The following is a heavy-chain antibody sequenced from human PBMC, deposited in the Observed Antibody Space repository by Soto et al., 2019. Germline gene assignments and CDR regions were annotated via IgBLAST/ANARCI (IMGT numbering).Heavy chain of an antibody. CDR3: ANFLGPDRWGGEDDFWSGYYTGIDSRPHQYYYYGMDV. V-gene: IGHV3-23*01. J-gene: IGHJ6*02. D-gene: IGHD3-3*01. CDR1: GFTFSSYA. Sequence: HPGGSLRLSCAASGFTFSSYAMSWVRQAPGKGLEWVSAISGSGGSTYYADSVKGRFTISRDNSKNTLYLQMNSLRAEDTAVYYCANFLGPDRWGGEDDFWSGYYTGIDSRPHQYYYYGMDVWGQGTTVTVSS. CDR2: ISGSGGST.